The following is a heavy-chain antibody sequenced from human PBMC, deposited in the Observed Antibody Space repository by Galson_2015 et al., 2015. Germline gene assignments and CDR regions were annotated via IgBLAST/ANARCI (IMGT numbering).Heavy chain of an antibody. V-gene: IGHV3-48*03. CDR3: AREGRGIAVAAFDY. D-gene: IGHD6-19*01. Sequence: SLRLSCAASGFTFSSYEMNWVRQAPGKGLEWVSYISSSGSTIYYADSVKGRFTISRDNAKNSLYLQMNSLRAEDTAVYYCAREGRGIAVAAFDYWGQGTLVTVSS. J-gene: IGHJ4*02. CDR1: GFTFSSYE. CDR2: ISSSGSTI.